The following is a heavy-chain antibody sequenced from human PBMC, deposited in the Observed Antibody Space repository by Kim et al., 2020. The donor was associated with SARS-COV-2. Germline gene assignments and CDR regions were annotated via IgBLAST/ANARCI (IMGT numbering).Heavy chain of an antibody. Sequence: GGSLRLSCAASGFTFSNAWMSWVRQAPGKGLEWVGRIKSKTDGGTTDYAAPVKGRFTISRDDSKNTLYLQMNSLKTEDTAVYYCTTDPSSSWYGVGDDWYFDLWGRGTLVTVSS. J-gene: IGHJ2*01. CDR3: TTDPSSSWYGVGDDWYFDL. V-gene: IGHV3-15*01. D-gene: IGHD6-13*01. CDR1: GFTFSNAW. CDR2: IKSKTDGGTT.